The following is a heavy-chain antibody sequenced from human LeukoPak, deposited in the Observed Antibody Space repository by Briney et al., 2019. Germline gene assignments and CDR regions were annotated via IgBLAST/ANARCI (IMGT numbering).Heavy chain of an antibody. D-gene: IGHD3-10*01. CDR3: ARELITMVRGVAVGAFDI. CDR2: IIPIFGTA. Sequence: ASVKVSCKASGGTFSGDAISWVRRAPGQGLEWMGRIIPIFGTANYAQKFQGRVTITTDESTSTAYMELSSLRSEDTAVYYCARELITMVRGVAVGAFDIWGQGTMVTVSS. V-gene: IGHV1-69*05. CDR1: GGTFSGDA. J-gene: IGHJ3*02.